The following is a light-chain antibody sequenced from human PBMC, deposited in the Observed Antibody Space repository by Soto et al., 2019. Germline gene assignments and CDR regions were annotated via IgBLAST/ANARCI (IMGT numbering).Light chain of an antibody. CDR3: QQYKNWPPLT. V-gene: IGKV3-15*01. CDR2: GAF. J-gene: IGKJ4*01. CDR1: QSGSYN. Sequence: EIVMTQSPATLSVSPGEPATLSCRASQSGSYNLAWYQQKPGQGPRLLTYGAFTRATGIPARFSGSGSGTEFTLTISSLQSEDFAVYYCQQYKNWPPLTFGGGNKGEIK.